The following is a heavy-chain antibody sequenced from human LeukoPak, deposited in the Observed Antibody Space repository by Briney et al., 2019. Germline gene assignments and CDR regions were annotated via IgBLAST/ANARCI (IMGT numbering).Heavy chain of an antibody. Sequence: SETLSLACTVSGGSISSSSYYWGWIRQPPGKGLEWIGSIYYSGSTYYNPSLKSRVTISVDTSKNQFSLKLSSVTAADTAVYYCARGEEYYDSSGYDDAFDIWGQGTMVTVSS. D-gene: IGHD3-22*01. CDR1: GGSISSSSYY. CDR2: IYYSGST. J-gene: IGHJ3*02. CDR3: ARGEEYYDSSGYDDAFDI. V-gene: IGHV4-39*07.